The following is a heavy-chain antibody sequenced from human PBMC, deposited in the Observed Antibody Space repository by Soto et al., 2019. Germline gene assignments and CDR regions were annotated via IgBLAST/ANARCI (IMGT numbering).Heavy chain of an antibody. CDR2: ISGSGGSGGG. Sequence: EVQLLESGGGLVQPGGSLRLSCVGSGFSFRKYAMNWVRQAPGKGLEWVSGISGSGGSGGGFYADPVKGRFTISRDNSKNTLYLEMNSLRAEDTAVYYCAKDLADYSSAIDFWGQGTLVTVSS. CDR3: AKDLADYSSAIDF. V-gene: IGHV3-23*01. CDR1: GFSFRKYA. J-gene: IGHJ4*02. D-gene: IGHD4-4*01.